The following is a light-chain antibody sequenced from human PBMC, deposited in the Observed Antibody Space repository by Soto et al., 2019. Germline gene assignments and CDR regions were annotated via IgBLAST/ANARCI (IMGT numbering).Light chain of an antibody. CDR3: LPSVILLP. Sequence: SLFPQSQETLSWSPGERATLASSATQTVTNNYLAWYQQKPGQAPRLLIYDASSRATGIPDRFSGSGSGTDFTLTISRLEPEDFAVYYCLPSVILLPFGGGTNVDI. J-gene: IGKJ3*01. V-gene: IGKV3-20*01. CDR2: DAS. CDR1: QTVTNNY.